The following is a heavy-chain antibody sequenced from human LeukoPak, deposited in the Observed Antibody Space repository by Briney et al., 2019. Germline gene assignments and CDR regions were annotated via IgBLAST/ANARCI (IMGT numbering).Heavy chain of an antibody. J-gene: IGHJ4*02. CDR2: SDPEDVKT. CDR1: GYSLTELA. CDR3: ATFQAYANSGHLRPYFDY. V-gene: IGHV1-24*01. Sequence: ASVKVSCKISGYSLTELAIHWVRQAPGKGLEWMGGSDPEDVKTSFAEKFQGRVTFTEDTSTDTAFMELSRLKSDDTAVYYCATFQAYANSGHLRPYFDYWGQGTLVTVSS. D-gene: IGHD3-22*01.